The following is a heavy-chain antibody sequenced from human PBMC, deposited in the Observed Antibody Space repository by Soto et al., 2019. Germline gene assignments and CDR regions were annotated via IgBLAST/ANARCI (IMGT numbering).Heavy chain of an antibody. CDR1: GYSFTSYW. J-gene: IGHJ4*02. CDR3: ARAGQLDRVSGPYFDY. D-gene: IGHD1-1*01. V-gene: IGHV5-51*01. Sequence: GESLKISCKGSGYSFTSYWIGWVRQMPGKGLEWMGIIYPGDSDTRYSPSFQGQVTISADKSISTAYLQWSSLKASDTAMYYCARAGQLDRVSGPYFDYWGQGTLVTVSS. CDR2: IYPGDSDT.